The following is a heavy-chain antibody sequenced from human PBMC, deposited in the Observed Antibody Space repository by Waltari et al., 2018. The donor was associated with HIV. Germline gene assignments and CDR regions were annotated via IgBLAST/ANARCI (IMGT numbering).Heavy chain of an antibody. CDR2: IIPILGIA. J-gene: IGHJ3*02. CDR1: GGTFSSYA. Sequence: QVQLVQSGAEVKKPGSSVKVSCKASGGTFSSYAISWVRQAPGQGLEWMGRIIPILGIANYAQKFQGRVTITADKSTSTAYMELSSLRSEDTAVYYCARDESDCSSTSCYRDAFDIWGQGTMVTVSS. CDR3: ARDESDCSSTSCYRDAFDI. V-gene: IGHV1-69*04. D-gene: IGHD2-2*02.